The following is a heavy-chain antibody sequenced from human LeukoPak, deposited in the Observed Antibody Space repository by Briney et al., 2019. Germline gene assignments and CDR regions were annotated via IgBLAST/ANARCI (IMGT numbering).Heavy chain of an antibody. CDR2: IGGSGDNR. Sequence: GGSLRLSCAASGLTFINYAVSSVRQAPGKGLQWVSTIGGSGDNRYYEDSVKGRFTISRDNSRNTVYLQVHGLRADDTAVYYCARNSYGYYWFFDLWGRGTLVTVSS. J-gene: IGHJ2*01. CDR3: ARNSYGYYWFFDL. CDR1: GLTFINYA. V-gene: IGHV3-23*01. D-gene: IGHD4-17*01.